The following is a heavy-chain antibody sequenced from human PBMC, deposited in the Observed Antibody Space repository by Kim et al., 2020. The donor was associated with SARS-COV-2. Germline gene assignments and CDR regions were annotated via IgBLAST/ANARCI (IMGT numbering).Heavy chain of an antibody. J-gene: IGHJ4*02. CDR2: INHSGST. V-gene: IGHV4-34*01. Sequence: SETLSLTCAVYGGSFSGYYWSWIRQPPGKGLEWIGEINHSGSTNYNPSLKSRVTISVDTSKNQFSLKLSSVTAADTAVYYCARGRVLYGSGTWGQGTLVTVSS. CDR1: GGSFSGYY. CDR3: ARGRVLYGSGT. D-gene: IGHD3-10*01.